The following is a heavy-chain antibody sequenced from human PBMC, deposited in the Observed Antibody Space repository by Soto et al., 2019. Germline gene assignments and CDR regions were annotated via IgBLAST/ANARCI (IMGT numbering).Heavy chain of an antibody. D-gene: IGHD3-16*02. CDR2: IYYSGST. Sequence: SETLSLTCTVSGGSISSGGYYWSWIRQPPGKGLEWIGYIYYSGSTYYNPSLKSRVTISVDTSKNQFSLKLSSVTAADTAVYYCARAAVRLGELSLPDYWGQGTLVTVSS. V-gene: IGHV4-30-4*01. CDR3: ARAAVRLGELSLPDY. CDR1: GGSISSGGYY. J-gene: IGHJ4*02.